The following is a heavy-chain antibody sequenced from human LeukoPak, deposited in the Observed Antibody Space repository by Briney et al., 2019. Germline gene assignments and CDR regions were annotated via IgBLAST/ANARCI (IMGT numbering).Heavy chain of an antibody. V-gene: IGHV1-18*01. J-gene: IGHJ5*02. D-gene: IGHD2-15*01. CDR1: GYTFTSYG. Sequence: GASVKVSCKASGYTFTSYGISWVRQAPGQGLEWMGWISAYNGNTNYAQKLQGRVTMTTDTSTSTAYMELRSLRSDDTAVYYCARGRCSGGSCCWLELTTWGQGTLVTVSS. CDR2: ISAYNGNT. CDR3: ARGRCSGGSCCWLELTT.